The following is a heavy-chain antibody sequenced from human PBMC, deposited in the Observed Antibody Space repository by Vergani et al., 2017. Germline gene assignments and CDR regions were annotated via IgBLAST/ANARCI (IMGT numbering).Heavy chain of an antibody. CDR1: GFTFSNAW. J-gene: IGHJ4*02. CDR2: IKSKTDGGTT. CDR3: AIQRGFDY. V-gene: IGHV3-15*01. Sequence: EVQLVESGGGLVKPGGSLRLSCAASGFTFSNAWMSWVRQAPGKGLEWVGRIKSKTDGGTTDYAATVKGRFTISRDNAKNSLYLQMNSLRAEDTAVYYCAIQRGFDYWGQGTLVTVSS.